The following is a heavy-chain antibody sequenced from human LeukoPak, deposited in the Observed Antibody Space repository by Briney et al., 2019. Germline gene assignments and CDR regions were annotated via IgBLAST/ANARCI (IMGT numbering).Heavy chain of an antibody. CDR2: INWNGGST. D-gene: IGHD5-18*01. V-gene: IGHV3-20*04. CDR1: GFTFDDYG. Sequence: GGSLRLSCAASGFTFDDYGMSWVRQAPGKGLEWVSGINWNGGSTGYADSVKGRFTISRDNAKNSLYLQMNSLRAEDTALYYCARDLSGVTGYTYGRGIDSWGQGTLVTVSS. J-gene: IGHJ4*02. CDR3: ARDLSGVTGYTYGRGIDS.